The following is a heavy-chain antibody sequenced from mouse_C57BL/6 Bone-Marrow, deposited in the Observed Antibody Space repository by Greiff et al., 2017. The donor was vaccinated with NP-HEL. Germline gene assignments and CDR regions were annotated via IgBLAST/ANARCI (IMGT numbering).Heavy chain of an antibody. D-gene: IGHD1-1*01. CDR2: IDPEDGET. CDR1: GFNIKDYY. V-gene: IGHV14-2*01. J-gene: IGHJ2*01. CDR3: ASHYYGSSYDYFDY. Sequence: VHVKHSGAELVKPGASVKLSCTASGFNIKDYYMHWVKQRTEQGLEWIGRIDPEDGETKYAPKFQGKATITADTSTNTAYLQLSSLTSEDTAVYYCASHYYGSSYDYFDYWGQGTTLTVSS.